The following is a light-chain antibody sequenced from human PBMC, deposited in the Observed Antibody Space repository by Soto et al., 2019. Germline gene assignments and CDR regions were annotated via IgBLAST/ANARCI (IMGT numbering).Light chain of an antibody. CDR2: GAS. V-gene: IGKV3-20*01. Sequence: PGQRNTPSFKARQNVDSSYLAWFQQKFGQAPRLLIYGASTRATGVPDRFSGSGSGTVFTLTISRLEPEDLAVYYCQQFDDSPPRFTFGGGTKVDIK. CDR3: QQFDDSPPRFT. J-gene: IGKJ4*01. CDR1: QNVDSSY.